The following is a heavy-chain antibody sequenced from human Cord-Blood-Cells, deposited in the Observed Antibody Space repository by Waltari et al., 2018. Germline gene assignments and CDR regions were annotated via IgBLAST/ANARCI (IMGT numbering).Heavy chain of an antibody. CDR1: GYPFTGYY. Sequence: QVQPVQSGAEVKKPGASVKVSCKASGYPFTGYYIHMVLKAPGQGLEWMGWINPNSGGTNYAQKFQGRVTMTRDTSISTAYMELSRLRSDDTAVYYCATGIVGATIDAFDIWGQGTMVTVSS. D-gene: IGHD1-26*01. J-gene: IGHJ3*02. V-gene: IGHV1-2*02. CDR2: INPNSGGT. CDR3: ATGIVGATIDAFDI.